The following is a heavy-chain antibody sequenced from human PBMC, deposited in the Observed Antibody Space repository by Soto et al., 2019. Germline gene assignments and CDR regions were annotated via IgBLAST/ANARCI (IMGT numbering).Heavy chain of an antibody. V-gene: IGHV1-69*01. CDR1: GGTFSSYA. CDR3: ARSQGSSTSLEIYYYYYYGMDV. Sequence: QVQLVQSGAEVQKPGSSVKVSCKASGGTFSSYAISWVRQAPGQGLEWMGGIIPISDTTNYAQKFQGRVTITADESTITAYMELSSLRSEDTDVYYCARSQGSSTSLEIYYYYYYGMDVWGQGTKVTVSS. CDR2: IIPISDTT. J-gene: IGHJ6*01. D-gene: IGHD2-2*01.